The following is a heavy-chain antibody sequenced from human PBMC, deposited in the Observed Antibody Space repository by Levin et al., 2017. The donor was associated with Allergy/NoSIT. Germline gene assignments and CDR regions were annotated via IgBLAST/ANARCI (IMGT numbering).Heavy chain of an antibody. J-gene: IGHJ4*02. CDR2: ISGSGGST. Sequence: GGSLRLSCAASGFTFSSYAMSWVRQAPGKGLEWVSAISGSGGSTYYADSVKGRFTISRDNSKNTLYLQMNSLRAEDTAVYYCAKIAGSGSYYNEYYFDYWGQGTLVTVSS. D-gene: IGHD3-10*01. CDR3: AKIAGSGSYYNEYYFDY. V-gene: IGHV3-23*01. CDR1: GFTFSSYA.